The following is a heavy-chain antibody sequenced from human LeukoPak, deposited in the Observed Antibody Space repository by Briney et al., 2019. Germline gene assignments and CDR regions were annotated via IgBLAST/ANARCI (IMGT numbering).Heavy chain of an antibody. D-gene: IGHD3-9*01. CDR1: GGSFSDYS. CDR3: ARVAYRYSINDWSRTGLGAYATKYYYYMDV. J-gene: IGHJ6*03. Sequence: SETLSLTCAVYGGSFSDYSWTWIRQALGEGLEWIGEINHNGGTNHNPSLVSRVIMSVDTSKNQFSLKVSSVTAADTAVYYCARVAYRYSINDWSRTGLGAYATKYYYYMDVWGKGTTVTVSS. CDR2: INHNGGT. V-gene: IGHV4-34*01.